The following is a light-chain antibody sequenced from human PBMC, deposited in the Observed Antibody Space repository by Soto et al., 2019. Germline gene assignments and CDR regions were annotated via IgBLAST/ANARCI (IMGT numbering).Light chain of an antibody. CDR2: GAS. J-gene: IGKJ1*01. Sequence: ERVMTQSPATLSVSPWERATLSCSSIHSVSSNLAWYQQKPGQSPSLLIYGASTRATGIPARFSGSGSGTEFTLTISSLQSEDFAVYYCQQYNNWPWTFGQGTKVDIK. CDR1: HSVSSN. V-gene: IGKV3-15*01. CDR3: QQYNNWPWT.